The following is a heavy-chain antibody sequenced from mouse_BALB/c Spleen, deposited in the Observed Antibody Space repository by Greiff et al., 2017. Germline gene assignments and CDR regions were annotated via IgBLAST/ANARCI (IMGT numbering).Heavy chain of an antibody. V-gene: IGHV5-6*01. CDR3: ARQGLLQYYYAMDY. Sequence: EVQGVESGGDLVKPGGSLKLSCAASGFTFSSYGMSWVRQTPDKRLEWVATISSGGSYTYYPDSVKGRFTISRDNAKNTLYLQMSSLKSEDTAMYYCARQGLLQYYYAMDYWGQGTSVTVSS. CDR1: GFTFSSYG. CDR2: ISSGGSYT. J-gene: IGHJ4*01. D-gene: IGHD2-3*01.